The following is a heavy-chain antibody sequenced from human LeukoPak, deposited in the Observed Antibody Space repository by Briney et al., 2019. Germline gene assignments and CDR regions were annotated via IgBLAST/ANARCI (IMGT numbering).Heavy chain of an antibody. CDR3: AREAYDFWSGSIYGMDV. V-gene: IGHV3-48*03. J-gene: IGHJ6*02. Sequence: QPGGSLRLSCAASGFTFSSYEMNWVRQAPGKGLEWVAYISSSGSTIYYADSVKGRFTISRDNAKNSLYLQMNSLRAEDTAVYYSAREAYDFWSGSIYGMDVWGQGTTVTVSS. CDR1: GFTFSSYE. D-gene: IGHD3-3*01. CDR2: ISSSGSTI.